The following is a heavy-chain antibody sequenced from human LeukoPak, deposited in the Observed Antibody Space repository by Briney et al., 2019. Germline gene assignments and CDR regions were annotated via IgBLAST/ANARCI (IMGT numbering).Heavy chain of an antibody. CDR2: IYPGDSDT. CDR3: ARRGRYCSSSNCYVAY. CDR1: GYRFTSYW. D-gene: IGHD2-2*01. J-gene: IGHJ4*02. Sequence: GESLQISCKGSGYRFTSYWIGWLRQMPGKGLEWMGIIYPGDSDTKYGPSFQGQVTISADKSISTAYLQWSSLKASDTAMYYCARRGRYCSSSNCYVAYWGQGTLVTVSS. V-gene: IGHV5-51*01.